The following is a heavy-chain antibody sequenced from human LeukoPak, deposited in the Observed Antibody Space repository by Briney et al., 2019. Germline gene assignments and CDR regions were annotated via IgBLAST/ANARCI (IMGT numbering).Heavy chain of an antibody. CDR3: ANTLTYAFDI. J-gene: IGHJ3*02. V-gene: IGHV1-69*05. CDR1: GGTFSSYA. D-gene: IGHD3-16*01. CDR2: IIPIFGTA. Sequence: ASVKVSCKASGGTFSSYAISWVRQAPGQGLEWMGGIIPIFGTANYAQKFQGRVTITTDESTSTAYMEPSSLRSEDTAVYYCANTLTYAFDIWGQGTMVTVSS.